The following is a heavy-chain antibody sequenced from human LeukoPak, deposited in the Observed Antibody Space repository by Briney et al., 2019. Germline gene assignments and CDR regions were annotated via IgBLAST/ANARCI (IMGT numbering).Heavy chain of an antibody. CDR3: ARAGSLEYSSGWSADAFDI. CDR1: GGTFSSYA. CDR2: IIPIFGTA. V-gene: IGHV1-69*13. J-gene: IGHJ3*02. D-gene: IGHD6-19*01. Sequence: GASVKVSCKASGGTFSSYAISWVRQAPGQGLEWRGGIIPIFGTANYAQKFQGRVTITADESTSTAYMELSSLRSEDTAVYYCARAGSLEYSSGWSADAFDIWGQGTMVTVSS.